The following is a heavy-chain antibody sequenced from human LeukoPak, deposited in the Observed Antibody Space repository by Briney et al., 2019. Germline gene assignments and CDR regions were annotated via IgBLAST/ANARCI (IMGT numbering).Heavy chain of an antibody. CDR1: GGSISSYY. CDR3: ARVRSSGSILYFDY. Sequence: PSETLSLTCTVSGGSISSYYWSWIRQPPGKGLEWIGYIYYSGSTNYNPSLKSRVTISVDTSKNQFSLKLSSVTAADTAVYYCARVRSSGSILYFDYWGQGTLVTVSS. J-gene: IGHJ4*02. D-gene: IGHD1-26*01. V-gene: IGHV4-59*01. CDR2: IYYSGST.